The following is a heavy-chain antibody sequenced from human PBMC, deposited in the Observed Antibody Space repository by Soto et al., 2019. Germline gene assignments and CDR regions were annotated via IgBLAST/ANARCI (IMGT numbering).Heavy chain of an antibody. V-gene: IGHV3-9*01. CDR2: IYYNSNRI. CDR1: GSSLQDYA. J-gene: IGHJ6*04. Sequence: EVQLVESVGGLVQPGGSLRLSCVGSGSSLQDYAMHWVRQAPGKGLEWVSGIYYNSNRIDYADSVKGRFTISRDNARNSLYLQMNSLRTEDTAFYYCGKDISPGGMDVWGRGIMVTVSS. CDR3: GKDISPGGMDV.